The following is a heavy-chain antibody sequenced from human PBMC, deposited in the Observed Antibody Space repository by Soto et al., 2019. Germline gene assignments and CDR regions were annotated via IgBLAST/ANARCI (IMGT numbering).Heavy chain of an antibody. CDR1: GDSVTSGGFS. CDR2: VFHSGTT. J-gene: IGHJ5*02. Sequence: QLQLQESGSRLVEPSQTLSLTCVVSGDSVTSGGFSWSWIRQPPGKGLEWLGYVFHSGTTHYNPSLEGRVTISLDRSTNQISLRLTSVTAADTAVYLCARVLHWFDPWGQGMPVTVSS. CDR3: ARVLHWFDP. V-gene: IGHV4-30-2*01.